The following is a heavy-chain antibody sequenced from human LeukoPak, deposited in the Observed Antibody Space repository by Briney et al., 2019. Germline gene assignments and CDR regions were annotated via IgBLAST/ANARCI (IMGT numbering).Heavy chain of an antibody. V-gene: IGHV3-23*01. CDR1: GFTFSSYA. Sequence: GGSLRLSCAASGFTFSSYAMSWVRQAPGKGLEWVSAISGSGGSTYYADSVKGRFTISRDNSKNTLYLQMNSLRAEDTAVYYSAKDVTMVRGRGKYGINWFDPWGQGTLVTVSS. D-gene: IGHD3-10*01. J-gene: IGHJ5*02. CDR3: AKDVTMVRGRGKYGINWFDP. CDR2: ISGSGGST.